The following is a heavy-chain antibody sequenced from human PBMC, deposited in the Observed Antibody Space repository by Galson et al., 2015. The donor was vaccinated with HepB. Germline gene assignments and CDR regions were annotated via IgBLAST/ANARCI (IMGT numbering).Heavy chain of an antibody. Sequence: SLRLSCAASGFTFSSYGMHWVRQAPGKGLEWVAVISYDGSNKYYADSVKGRFTISRDNSKNTLYLQMNSLRAEDTAVYYCAKAPVPRYSGSYYRWFDPWGQGTLVTVSS. V-gene: IGHV3-30*18. J-gene: IGHJ5*02. CDR1: GFTFSSYG. D-gene: IGHD1-26*01. CDR2: ISYDGSNK. CDR3: AKAPVPRYSGSYYRWFDP.